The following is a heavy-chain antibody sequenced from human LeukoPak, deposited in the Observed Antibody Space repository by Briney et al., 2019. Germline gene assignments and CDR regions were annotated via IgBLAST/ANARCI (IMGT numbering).Heavy chain of an antibody. V-gene: IGHV3-30*02. CDR3: AKDIAPPYCGGDCFSE. CDR1: GFSFSFYG. J-gene: IGHJ4*02. D-gene: IGHD2-21*01. CDR2: IGNDGSN. Sequence: TGGSLRLSCAASGFSFSFYGIHWVRQAPGKGLEWVAFIGNDGSNNYADSVKGRFTISRDNSKNTAHLQMNSLRPEDTAVYYCAKDIAPPYCGGDCFSEWGQGTLVTVSS.